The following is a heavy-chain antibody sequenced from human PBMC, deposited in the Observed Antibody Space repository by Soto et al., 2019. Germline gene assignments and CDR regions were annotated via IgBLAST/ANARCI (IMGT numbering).Heavy chain of an antibody. CDR3: AHRSQDSGSFQNWFDP. V-gene: IGHV2-5*02. J-gene: IGHJ5*02. D-gene: IGHD3-10*01. Sequence: QITLKESGPTLVKPTQTLTLTCTFSGFSLSTSGAGVGWIRQPPGEALECLAVIFWDDDKRYSPSLKSRLTIPKDTSRNQVVLTMTNMDPVDTATYYCAHRSQDSGSFQNWFDPWGQGTLVTVSS. CDR1: GFSLSTSGAG. CDR2: IFWDDDK.